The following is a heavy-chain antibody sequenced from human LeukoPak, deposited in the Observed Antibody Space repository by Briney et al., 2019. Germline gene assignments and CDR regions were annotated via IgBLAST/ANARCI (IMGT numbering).Heavy chain of an antibody. CDR2: ISSSSSTI. CDR1: GFTFSSYS. J-gene: IGHJ4*02. CDR3: ARDGGDYDYVWGSYRYTTTYYFDY. V-gene: IGHV3-48*02. D-gene: IGHD3-16*02. Sequence: PGGSLRLSCAASGFTFSSYSMNWVRQAPGNGLEWVSYISSSSSTIYYADSVKGRFTISRDNAKNSLYLQMNSLRDEDTAVYYCARDGGDYDYVWGSYRYTTTYYFDYWGQGTLVTVSS.